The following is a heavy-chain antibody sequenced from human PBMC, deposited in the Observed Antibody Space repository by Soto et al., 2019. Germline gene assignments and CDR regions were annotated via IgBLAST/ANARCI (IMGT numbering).Heavy chain of an antibody. CDR1: GFNFTPYS. CDR3: ARELAAPGTSFDY. J-gene: IGHJ4*02. V-gene: IGHV1-3*01. D-gene: IGHD6-13*01. CDR2: INGGNGKT. Sequence: ASVKVSCKASGFNFTPYSMHWVRQAPGQRLEWMAWINGGNGKTEYSQKFQGRVTISRDTSASTVYMELSSLRSEDTAVYYCARELAAPGTSFDYWGQGALVTVSS.